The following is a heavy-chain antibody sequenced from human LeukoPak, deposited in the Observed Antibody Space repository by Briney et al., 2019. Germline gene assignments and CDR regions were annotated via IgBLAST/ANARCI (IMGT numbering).Heavy chain of an antibody. Sequence: ASVKVSCKASGYTFTGYYMHWVRQAPGQGLEWMGWINPNSGGTNYAQKFQGRVTMNRDTSISTAYMELSRLRSDDTAVYYCARESAIAAALDYWGQGTLVTVSS. CDR2: INPNSGGT. J-gene: IGHJ4*02. CDR3: ARESAIAAALDY. CDR1: GYTFTGYY. V-gene: IGHV1-2*02. D-gene: IGHD6-13*01.